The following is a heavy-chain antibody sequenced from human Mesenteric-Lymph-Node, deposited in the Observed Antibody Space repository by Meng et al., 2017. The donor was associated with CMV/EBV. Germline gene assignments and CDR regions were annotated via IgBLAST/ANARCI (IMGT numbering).Heavy chain of an antibody. D-gene: IGHD3-10*01. Sequence: GESLKISCAASGFKLGYYWMNWVRQAPGKGLEWVANINQDGTVQHYLDSVKGRFTISRDSAKNSLYLQMSSLRAEDTAVYYCARDQAGTPMGWFDSWGQGTLVTVSS. CDR1: GFKLGYYW. J-gene: IGHJ5*01. CDR3: ARDQAGTPMGWFDS. CDR2: INQDGTVQ. V-gene: IGHV3-7*01.